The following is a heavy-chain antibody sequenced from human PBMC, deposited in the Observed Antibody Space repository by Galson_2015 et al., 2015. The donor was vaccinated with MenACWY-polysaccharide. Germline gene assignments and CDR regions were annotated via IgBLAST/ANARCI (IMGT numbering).Heavy chain of an antibody. D-gene: IGHD3-10*01. J-gene: IGHJ5*02. CDR1: GFTFSDYA. V-gene: IGHV3-23*01. CDR3: AREDCSETRCFGAADA. CDR2: INGPAAVA. Sequence: SLRLSCAASGFTFSDYAMSWVRQAPGKGLEWVSSINGPAAVAYYADSVKGRFTTSRDNSKSILSLQMSNLRVEDTALYYCAREDCSETRCFGAADAWGQGTLVTVSS.